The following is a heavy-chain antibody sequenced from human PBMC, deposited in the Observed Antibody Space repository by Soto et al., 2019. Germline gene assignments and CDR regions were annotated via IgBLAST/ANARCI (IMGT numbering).Heavy chain of an antibody. V-gene: IGHV4-59*08. Sequence: QVQLQESGPGLVKPSETLSLTCTVSGGSISSYYWSWIRQPPGKGLEWIGYIYYRWGTTYNPSLKRRVTISVDSSKNHFSLKLSSVTAADTAVYYCARRYGGNLDYWGQGTLVTVSS. J-gene: IGHJ4*02. CDR2: IYYRWGT. D-gene: IGHD1-26*01. CDR1: GGSISSYY. CDR3: ARRYGGNLDY.